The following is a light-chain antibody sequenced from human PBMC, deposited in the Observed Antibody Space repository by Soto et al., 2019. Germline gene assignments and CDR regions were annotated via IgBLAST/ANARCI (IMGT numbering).Light chain of an antibody. Sequence: EIVLTQSPGTLSLSHGERATLSCRASQSVSNNYLAWYQQKPGQAPRLLIYGAYKRATGIPDRFSGSGSGTDFTLTISRLEPEDFAVYYCQQYGSSGTLGQGTKVDIK. J-gene: IGKJ1*01. CDR1: QSVSNNY. V-gene: IGKV3-20*01. CDR3: QQYGSSGT. CDR2: GAY.